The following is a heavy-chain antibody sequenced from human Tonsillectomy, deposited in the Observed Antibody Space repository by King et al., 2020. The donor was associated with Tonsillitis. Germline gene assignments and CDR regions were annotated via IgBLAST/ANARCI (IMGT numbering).Heavy chain of an antibody. CDR2: IIPNSGAT. CDR1: GYIFTDYY. D-gene: IGHD6-6*01. J-gene: IGHJ4*02. CDR3: ARGERIAVRRGRYYFDN. V-gene: IGHV1-2*02. Sequence: QLVQSGAEVKKPGASVKVSCKTYGYIFTDYYIHWVRQAPGQGLEWMGWIIPNSGATNFLQKFQGRVTVTSDTSINTAYMELSSLRSDDTAVYYCARGERIAVRRGRYYFDNWGQGTLVTVSS.